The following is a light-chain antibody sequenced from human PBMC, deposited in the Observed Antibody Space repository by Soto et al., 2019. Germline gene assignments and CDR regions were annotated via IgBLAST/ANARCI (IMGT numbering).Light chain of an antibody. V-gene: IGKV1-5*03. Sequence: DIQMTQSPSTLSGPVGDRVTITCRASQTISSWLAWYQQKPGKAPKLLIYKAYTLKSGVPSRFSGSGSGTEFTLTISSLQPDDFATYYCQHYNSYSETFGQGTKLDIK. CDR1: QTISSW. CDR3: QHYNSYSET. J-gene: IGKJ1*01. CDR2: KAY.